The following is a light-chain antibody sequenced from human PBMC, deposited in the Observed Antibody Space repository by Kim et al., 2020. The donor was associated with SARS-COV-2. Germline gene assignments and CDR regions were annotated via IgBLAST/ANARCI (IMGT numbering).Light chain of an antibody. Sequence: QSALTQPASVSGSPGQSITISCTGTSSDVGSYNVVSWYQQHPGKAPKVMIYEVNKRPSGVSNRFSGSKSGNTASLTISGLQVEDEADYYCCSYAGTNWVFGGGTQLTVL. V-gene: IGLV2-23*02. CDR3: CSYAGTNWV. CDR2: EVN. J-gene: IGLJ3*02. CDR1: SSDVGSYNV.